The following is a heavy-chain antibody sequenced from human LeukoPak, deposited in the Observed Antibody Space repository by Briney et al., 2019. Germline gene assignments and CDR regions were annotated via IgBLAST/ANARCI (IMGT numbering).Heavy chain of an antibody. CDR1: GGSIISYY. Sequence: SETLSLTSTVSGGSIISYYWSWVRQPAGEGLEWIGRIYTSGSTNYNPSLKSRVTMSVDTSKNQFSLKLSSVTAADTAVYYCARDSRLLYGNWFDPWGQGTLVTVSS. D-gene: IGHD2-2*02. CDR3: ARDSRLLYGNWFDP. CDR2: IYTSGST. J-gene: IGHJ5*02. V-gene: IGHV4-4*07.